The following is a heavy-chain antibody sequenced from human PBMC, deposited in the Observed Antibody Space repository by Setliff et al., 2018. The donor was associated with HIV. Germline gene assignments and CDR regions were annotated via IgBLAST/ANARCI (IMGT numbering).Heavy chain of an antibody. V-gene: IGHV1-2*02. CDR2: INPNNGET. CDR1: GYTFTGYY. D-gene: IGHD3-10*01. CDR3: ATDKHYYGSGSYYALDY. J-gene: IGHJ4*02. Sequence: ASVKVSCKASGYTFTGYYMHWVRQAPGQGLEWMGWINPNNGETIYAQKFQGRVTMTEDTSTDTAYMELSSLRSEDTAVYYCATDKHYYGSGSYYALDYWGQGTLVTVSS.